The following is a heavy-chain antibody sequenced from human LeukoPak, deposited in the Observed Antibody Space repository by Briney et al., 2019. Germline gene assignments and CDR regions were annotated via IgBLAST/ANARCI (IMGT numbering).Heavy chain of an antibody. V-gene: IGHV4-34*01. J-gene: IGHJ4*02. CDR3: ARPSRFGELSRLDY. CDR1: GGSFSGYY. D-gene: IGHD3-10*01. CDR2: INHSGST. Sequence: PSETLSLTCAVYGGSFSGYYWSWIRQPPGKGLEWIGEINHSGSTNYNPSLKSRVTISVDTSKNQFSLKLSSVTAADTAVYYCARPSRFGELSRLDYWGQGTLVTVSS.